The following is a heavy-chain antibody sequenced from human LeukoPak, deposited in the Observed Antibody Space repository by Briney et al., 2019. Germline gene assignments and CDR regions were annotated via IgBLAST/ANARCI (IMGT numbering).Heavy chain of an antibody. CDR3: ARDVFGARGVITYFDY. CDR1: GFTFSSYA. V-gene: IGHV3-30*04. CDR2: ISYDGSNK. J-gene: IGHJ4*02. Sequence: QTGGSLRLSCAASGFTFSSYAMHWVRQAPGKGLEWVAVISYDGSNKYYADSVKGRFTISRDNAKNSLYLQMNSLRAEDTAVYFCARDVFGARGVITYFDYWGQGTLVTVSS. D-gene: IGHD3-10*01.